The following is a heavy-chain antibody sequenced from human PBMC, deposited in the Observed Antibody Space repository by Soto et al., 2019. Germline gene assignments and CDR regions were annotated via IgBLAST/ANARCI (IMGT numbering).Heavy chain of an antibody. D-gene: IGHD5-12*01. CDR1: GGTFSSYT. J-gene: IGHJ4*02. CDR3: ARGYSGYDPYYFDY. V-gene: IGHV1-69*02. CDR2: IIPILGIA. Sequence: QVQLVQSGAEVKKPGSSVKVSCKASGGTFSSYTISWVRQAPGQGLEWMGRIIPILGIANYAQKFQGRVTITADKSTSTAYMELSSLRSKDTAVYYCARGYSGYDPYYFDYWGQGTLVTVSS.